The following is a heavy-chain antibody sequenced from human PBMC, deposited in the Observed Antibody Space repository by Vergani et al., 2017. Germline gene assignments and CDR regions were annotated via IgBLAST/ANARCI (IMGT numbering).Heavy chain of an antibody. D-gene: IGHD1-26*01. CDR1: GYTFSSYG. J-gene: IGHJ4*02. CDR2: ISAYNGNT. CDR3: ARGAAVVGAGKGHYFDY. V-gene: IGHV1-18*04. Sequence: QVQLVQSGAEVKKPGASVKVSCKASGYTFSSYGISWVRQAPGQGLEWMGWISAYNGNTHYAQKVQGRVTMTTDTSTSTAYMELRSLRSDDTAVYYCARGAAVVGAGKGHYFDYWGQGTLVTVSS.